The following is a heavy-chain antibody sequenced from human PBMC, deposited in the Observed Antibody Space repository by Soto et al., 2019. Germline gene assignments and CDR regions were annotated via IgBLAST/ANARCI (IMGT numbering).Heavy chain of an antibody. J-gene: IGHJ4*02. Sequence: EVQLVESGGGLVQPGGSLRLSCAASGFRVSSLYMTWVRQAPGKGLQWVAVISSGGSPYYAASVKGRFTISRDNSKNTLYLEMNSRRAEDAAVYYWARDIFGGAYDFLHGGQGTLVTVSS. V-gene: IGHV3-66*01. D-gene: IGHD3-3*01. CDR1: GFRVSSLY. CDR3: ARDIFGGAYDFLH. CDR2: ISSGGSP.